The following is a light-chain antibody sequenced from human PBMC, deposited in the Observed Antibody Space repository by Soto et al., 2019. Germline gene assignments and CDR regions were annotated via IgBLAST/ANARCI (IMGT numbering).Light chain of an antibody. J-gene: IGKJ1*01. CDR1: QSVPGIS. V-gene: IGKV3-20*01. Sequence: EIVLTQSPGTLSLSPGERATLSCRASQSVPGISLAWYQQRPGQAPRLLIYGASNRVTGIPDRFSGSGSGTDFTLTISRLEPEDFAVYYCPQYGGAPGTFGQGTKVEIK. CDR3: PQYGGAPGT. CDR2: GAS.